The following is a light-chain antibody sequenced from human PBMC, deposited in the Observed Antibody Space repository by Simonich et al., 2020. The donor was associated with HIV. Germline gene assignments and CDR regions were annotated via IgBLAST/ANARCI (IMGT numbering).Light chain of an antibody. CDR3: QVFNTYSLS. CDR1: QGISSW. J-gene: IGKJ4*01. V-gene: IGKV1D-16*01. CDR2: AAS. Sequence: DIQMTQSPSSVSASVGDRVTITCRASQGISSWLAWYQQKPEKAPKLLIYAASSLQSGVPSRFSGSGSGTEFTLTINSLQPDDFATYYCQVFNTYSLSFGGGTRVEIK.